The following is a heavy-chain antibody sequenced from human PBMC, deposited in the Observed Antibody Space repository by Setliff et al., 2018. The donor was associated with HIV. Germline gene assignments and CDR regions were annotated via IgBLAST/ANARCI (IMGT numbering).Heavy chain of an antibody. V-gene: IGHV3-7*03. J-gene: IGHJ4*02. CDR2: LVGDGSKM. CDR3: ATGHYRGLSG. Sequence: GGSLRLSCAASGFTFRTTWLNWVRQAPGTGLEWVAKLVGDGSKMNYVDTVKGRFTISRDNAKNPLFLQMNSLRAEDTAVYYCATGHYRGLSGWGQGTPVTVSS. D-gene: IGHD1-26*01. CDR1: GFTFRTTW.